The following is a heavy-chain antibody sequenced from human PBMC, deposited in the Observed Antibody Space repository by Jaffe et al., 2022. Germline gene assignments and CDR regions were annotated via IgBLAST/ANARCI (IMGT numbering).Heavy chain of an antibody. D-gene: IGHD1-20*01. CDR1: GFTFGDYA. CDR2: IRSKAYGGTT. V-gene: IGHV3-49*04. CDR3: TRGSPSYNWNDVHHPYAFDI. Sequence: EVQLVESGGGLVQPGRSLRLSCTASGFTFGDYAMSWVRQAPGKGLEWVGFIRSKAYGGTTEYAASVKGRFTISRDDSKSIAYLQMNSLKTEDTAVYYCTRGSPSYNWNDVHHPYAFDIWGQGTMVTVSS. J-gene: IGHJ3*02.